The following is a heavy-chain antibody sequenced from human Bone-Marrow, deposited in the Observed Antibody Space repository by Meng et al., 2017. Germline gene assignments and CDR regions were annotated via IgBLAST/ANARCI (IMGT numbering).Heavy chain of an antibody. CDR1: SGAINSYF. V-gene: IGHV4-59*01. CDR2: ISYSGST. CDR3: ARAIATRPDVFDY. D-gene: IGHD6-6*01. Sequence: QEQRQQSGPGLVKPSETPSLTCTVSSGAINSYFWSWIRQPPGKGPEWIGYISYSGSTNYNPSLKSRVTISVDTSKNQFSLKLSSVTAADTAVYYCARAIATRPDVFDYWGQGTLVTVSS. J-gene: IGHJ4*02.